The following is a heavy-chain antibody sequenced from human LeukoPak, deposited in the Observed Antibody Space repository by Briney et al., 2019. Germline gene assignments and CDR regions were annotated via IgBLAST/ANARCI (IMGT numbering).Heavy chain of an antibody. CDR3: AREGRRSYYGSGSYYSNWFDP. V-gene: IGHV4-30-2*01. D-gene: IGHD3-10*01. J-gene: IGHJ5*02. Sequence: SQTLSLTCAVSGGSISSGGYSWSWIRQPPGKGLEWIGYIYHSGSTYYNPTLKSRVTISVDRSKNQFSLKLSSVTAADTAVYYCAREGRRSYYGSGSYYSNWFDPWGQGTLVTVSS. CDR2: IYHSGST. CDR1: GGSISSGGYS.